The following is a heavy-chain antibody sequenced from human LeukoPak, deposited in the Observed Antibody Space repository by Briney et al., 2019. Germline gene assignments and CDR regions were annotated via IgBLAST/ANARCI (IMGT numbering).Heavy chain of an antibody. D-gene: IGHD1-26*01. V-gene: IGHV3-9*03. CDR1: GFTFDDYA. CDR2: ISWNSGSI. J-gene: IGHJ3*02. CDR3: AKDYSGSFDAFDI. Sequence: PGGSLRLSCAAYGFTFDDYAMHWVRQAPGKGLEWVSGISWNSGSIGYADSVKGRFTISRDNAKNSLYLQMNSLRAEDMALYYCAKDYSGSFDAFDIWGQGTMVTVYS.